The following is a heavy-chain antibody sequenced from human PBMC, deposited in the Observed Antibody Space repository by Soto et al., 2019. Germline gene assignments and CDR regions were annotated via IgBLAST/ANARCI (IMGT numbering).Heavy chain of an antibody. CDR3: ARRSGWNQEPVIWFDP. D-gene: IGHD6-19*01. J-gene: IGHJ5*02. Sequence: QLQLQESGPGLVKPSETLSLTCTVSGGSISSSSYYWGWIRQPPGKGLEWIGSIYYSGSTYYNPSLKSRVHISVDTSKNQCSLKLSSVTAADTAVYYCARRSGWNQEPVIWFDPWGQGTLVTVSS. V-gene: IGHV4-39*01. CDR2: IYYSGST. CDR1: GGSISSSSYY.